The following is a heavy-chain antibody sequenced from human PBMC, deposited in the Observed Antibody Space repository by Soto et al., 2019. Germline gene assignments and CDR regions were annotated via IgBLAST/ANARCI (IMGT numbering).Heavy chain of an antibody. CDR3: ARAPNYDYYYDSSGYPF. CDR1: GYTFTSYG. D-gene: IGHD3-22*01. V-gene: IGHV1-69*04. CDR2: IIPILGIA. J-gene: IGHJ4*02. Sequence: GASVKVSCKASGYTFTSYGISWVRQAPGQGLEWMGRIIPILGIANYAQKFQGRVTITADKSTSTAYMELSSLRSEDTAVYYCARAPNYDYYYDSSGYPFWGQGTLVTVSS.